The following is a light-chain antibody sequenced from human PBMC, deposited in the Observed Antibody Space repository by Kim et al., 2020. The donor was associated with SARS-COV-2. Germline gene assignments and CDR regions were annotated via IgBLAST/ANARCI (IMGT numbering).Light chain of an antibody. J-gene: IGLJ1*01. CDR2: GKN. CDR3: NSRDSSGSYV. Sequence: VALGRTVRITCQGDSLRSYYASWYQQKPGQAPVLVIYGKNNRPSGIPDRFSGSSSGNTASLTITGAQAEDEADYYCNSRDSSGSYVFGTGTKVTVL. CDR1: SLRSYY. V-gene: IGLV3-19*01.